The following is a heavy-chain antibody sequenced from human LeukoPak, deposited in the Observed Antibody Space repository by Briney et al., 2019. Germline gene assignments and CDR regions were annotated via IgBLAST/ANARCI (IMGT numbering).Heavy chain of an antibody. Sequence: SETLPLTCAVYGGSFSGYYWSWIRQPPGKGLEWIGEINHSGTTNYNPSLKSRVTISLDTSKNQFSLKLSSVIAADTAVYYCARGQVGSYVYYYYYGMDVWGQGTMVTVSS. J-gene: IGHJ6*02. CDR3: ARGQVGSYVYYYYYGMDV. CDR1: GGSFSGYY. V-gene: IGHV4-34*01. CDR2: INHSGTT. D-gene: IGHD3-16*01.